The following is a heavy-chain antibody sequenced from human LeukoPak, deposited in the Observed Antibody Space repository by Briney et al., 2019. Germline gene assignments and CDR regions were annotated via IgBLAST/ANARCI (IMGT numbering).Heavy chain of an antibody. CDR1: GYTFTSYA. V-gene: IGHV1-3*01. CDR2: INAGNGNT. CDR3: ARAREMATISFTPVFDP. Sequence: GASVKVSCKASGYTFTSYAMHWVRQAPGQRLEWMGWINAGNGNTKYSQKFQGRVTITRDTSASTAYMELSSLRSDDTAVYYCARAREMATISFTPVFDPWGQGTLVTVSS. J-gene: IGHJ5*02. D-gene: IGHD5-24*01.